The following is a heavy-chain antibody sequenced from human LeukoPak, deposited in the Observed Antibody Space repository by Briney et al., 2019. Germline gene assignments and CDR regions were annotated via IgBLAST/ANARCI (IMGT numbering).Heavy chain of an antibody. CDR2: INHSGST. CDR3: ASSGYCSSTSCPADY. V-gene: IGHV4-34*01. D-gene: IGHD2-2*01. Sequence: PSETLSLTCAVYGGSFSGYYWSWIRQPPGKGLEWIGEINHSGSTNYNPSLKSRVTISVDTSKNQFSLKLSSVTAADTAVYYCASSGYCSSTSCPADYWGQGTLVTVSS. J-gene: IGHJ4*02. CDR1: GGSFSGYY.